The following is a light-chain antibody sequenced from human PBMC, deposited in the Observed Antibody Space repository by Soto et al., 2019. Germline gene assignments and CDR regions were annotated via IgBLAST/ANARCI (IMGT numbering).Light chain of an antibody. V-gene: IGKV3-11*01. Sequence: EIVLTQSPATLSLSPGERATLSCRASQSVSSKLAWYQQKPGQAPRLLIYDASNRATGIPARFSGSGSGTDFTLTTSTLDPEDFAVYSCKRGDTFGQGKRWRL. J-gene: IGKJ5*01. CDR3: KRGDT. CDR1: QSVSSK. CDR2: DAS.